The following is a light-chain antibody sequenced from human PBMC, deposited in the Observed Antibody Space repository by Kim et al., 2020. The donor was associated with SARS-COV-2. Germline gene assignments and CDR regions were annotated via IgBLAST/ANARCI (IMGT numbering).Light chain of an antibody. CDR1: QSVSNTY. J-gene: IGKJ1*01. CDR3: LLYGTSHRT. V-gene: IGKV3-20*01. Sequence: DTVVTQSPGTLSLSPGERATLSCRTSQSVSNTYLAWYQQKPGQAPRLLIYGASSRATGIPDRFTGSGSGTDFTLTISRLEPEDFAVYYCLLYGTSHRTFGQGTKVE. CDR2: GAS.